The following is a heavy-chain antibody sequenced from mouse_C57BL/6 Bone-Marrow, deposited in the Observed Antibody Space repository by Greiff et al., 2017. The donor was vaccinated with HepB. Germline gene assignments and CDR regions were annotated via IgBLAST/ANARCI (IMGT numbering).Heavy chain of an antibody. CDR3: ARALITTVVAPVAY. J-gene: IGHJ3*01. D-gene: IGHD1-1*01. CDR2: IYPGDGDT. Sequence: VQLQQSGPELVKPGASVKISCKASGYAFSSSWMNWVKQRPGKGLEWIGRIYPGDGDTNYNGKFKGKATLTAYKSSSTAFMQLSSLTSEDSAVYFCARALITTVVAPVAYWGQGTLVTVSA. CDR1: GYAFSSSW. V-gene: IGHV1-82*01.